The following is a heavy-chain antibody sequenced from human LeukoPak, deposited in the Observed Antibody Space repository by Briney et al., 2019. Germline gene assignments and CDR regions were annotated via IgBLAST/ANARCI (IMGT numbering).Heavy chain of an antibody. D-gene: IGHD5-18*01. CDR2: ISAYNGKT. J-gene: IGHJ6*02. CDR1: GYTFTSYG. V-gene: IGHV1-18*01. Sequence: ASVKVSCKASGYTFTSYGISWVRQAPGQGLEWMGWISAYNGKTNYAQKLQGRVTMTTDTSTSTAYMELRSLRSDDTAVYYCARRRRSEQLWAHPNYYYYGMDVWGQGTTVTVSS. CDR3: ARRRRSEQLWAHPNYYYYGMDV.